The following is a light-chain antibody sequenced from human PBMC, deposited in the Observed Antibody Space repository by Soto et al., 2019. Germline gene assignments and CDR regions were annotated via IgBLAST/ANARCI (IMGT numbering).Light chain of an antibody. CDR1: QRVLYSSNNKND. J-gene: IGKJ1*01. CDR3: HQRSNWPPWT. CDR2: WAS. Sequence: DIVMTQSPDSLAVSLGERATINCKSSQRVLYSSNNKNDLAWYQQKPGQPPKLLIYWASTRESGVPDRFSGSGSGTDFTLTISSLQAEDVAVYYCHQRSNWPPWTFGQGTKV. V-gene: IGKV4-1*01.